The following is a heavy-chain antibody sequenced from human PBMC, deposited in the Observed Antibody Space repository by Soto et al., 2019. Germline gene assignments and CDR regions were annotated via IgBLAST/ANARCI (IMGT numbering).Heavy chain of an antibody. V-gene: IGHV3-33*01. J-gene: IGHJ6*02. CDR1: GFTFTSYG. D-gene: IGHD3-16*01. Sequence: QVQLVESGGGVVQPGRSLRLSCAASGFTFTSYGIHWVRQTPGKGLEWVALIWYDGINRYYADSVQGRFTISRDDSKNMVYLHMNTLRAEDTAVYYCARDRLWQEHGGYGLDVWGQGTTVTVSS. CDR2: IWYDGINR. CDR3: ARDRLWQEHGGYGLDV.